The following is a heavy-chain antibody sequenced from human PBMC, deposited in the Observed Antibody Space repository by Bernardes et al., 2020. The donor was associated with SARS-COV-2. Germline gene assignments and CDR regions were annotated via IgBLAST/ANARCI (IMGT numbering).Heavy chain of an antibody. D-gene: IGHD1-26*01. CDR1: GVSITNNDYY. Sequence: SETLSLTCTVSGVSITNNDYYWGWIRQPPGTGLEWIASIYYTGSTNYNPSLKSRVTISVDKSKNQLSLKVTSVTAADTAVYYCARLPVGATPIDYWGHGTLVTVS. CDR3: ARLPVGATPIDY. CDR2: IYYTGST. V-gene: IGHV4-39*01. J-gene: IGHJ4*01.